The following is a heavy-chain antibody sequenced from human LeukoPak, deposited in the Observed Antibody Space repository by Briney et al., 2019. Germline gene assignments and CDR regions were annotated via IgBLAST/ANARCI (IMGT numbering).Heavy chain of an antibody. CDR2: IGASGYST. Sequence: GGSLRLSCAASGFTFSSYSMNWVRQAPGKGLEWVSAIGASGYSTYYADSVKGRFTISRDNSKKTLYLQMNSLRAEDTAIFYCAKDVYNWNFYFDYWGQGTLVTVSS. V-gene: IGHV3-23*01. CDR1: GFTFSSYS. J-gene: IGHJ4*02. CDR3: AKDVYNWNFYFDY. D-gene: IGHD1-7*01.